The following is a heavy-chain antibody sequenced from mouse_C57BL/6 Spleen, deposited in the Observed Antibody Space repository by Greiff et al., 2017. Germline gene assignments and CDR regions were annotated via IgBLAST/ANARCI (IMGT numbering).Heavy chain of an antibody. J-gene: IGHJ3*01. CDR1: GYTFTDYN. CDR3: ARSDFAWFAY. Sequence: VQLKQSGPELVKPGASVKIPCKASGYTFTDYNMDWVKQSHGKSLEWIGDINPNNGGTIYNQKFKGKATLTVDKSSSTAYMELRSLTSEDTAVYYCARSDFAWFAYWGQGTLVTVSA. CDR2: INPNNGGT. V-gene: IGHV1-18*01.